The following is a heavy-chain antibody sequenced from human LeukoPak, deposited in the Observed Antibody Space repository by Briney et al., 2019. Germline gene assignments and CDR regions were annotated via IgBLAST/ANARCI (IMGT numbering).Heavy chain of an antibody. V-gene: IGHV3-23*01. CDR1: GITFSSYA. D-gene: IGHD3-22*01. CDR3: AKGGSFWYYDSSGYSDY. J-gene: IGHJ4*02. CDR2: ISGSGGST. Sequence: GGSLRLSCAAAGITFSSYAMSLVRQAPGKGLEWVSAISGSGGSTYYADSVKGRFTISRDNSKNTLYLQMNSLRAEDTAVYYCAKGGSFWYYDSSGYSDYWGQGTLVTVSS.